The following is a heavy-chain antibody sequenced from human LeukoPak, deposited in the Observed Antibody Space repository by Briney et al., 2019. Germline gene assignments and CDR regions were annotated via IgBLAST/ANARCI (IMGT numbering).Heavy chain of an antibody. CDR3: AKDCYGSGSPRWFDP. V-gene: IGHV3-23*01. J-gene: IGHJ5*02. Sequence: GGPLRLPCEASESTLSNYGISGSRQAPGKGLSGASGISGSSGSTYYADSVKGRFTISRDNSKNTLYLEMNSLKAEDTALYYCAKDCYGSGSPRWFDPWGQGTLVTVSS. CDR1: ESTLSNYG. CDR2: ISGSSGST. D-gene: IGHD3-10*01.